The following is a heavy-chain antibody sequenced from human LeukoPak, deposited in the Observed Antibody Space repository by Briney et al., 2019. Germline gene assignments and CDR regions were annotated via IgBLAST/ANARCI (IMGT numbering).Heavy chain of an antibody. CDR1: GFTFSGYW. Sequence: QAGGSLRLSCAASGFTFSGYWMSWVRQAPGKGLEWVANIKEDGSEKNYVDSVKGRFTIPRDNAKNSLSLQMNSLRAEDTAVYYCVRGGFAFDMWGQGTMVTVSS. V-gene: IGHV3-7*05. CDR2: IKEDGSEK. J-gene: IGHJ3*02. CDR3: VRGGFAFDM.